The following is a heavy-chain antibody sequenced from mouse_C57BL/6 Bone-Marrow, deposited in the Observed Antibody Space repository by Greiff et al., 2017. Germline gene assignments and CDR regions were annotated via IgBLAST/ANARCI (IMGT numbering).Heavy chain of an antibody. CDR2: ISSGGSYT. D-gene: IGHD1-1*01. V-gene: IGHV5-6*02. Sequence: EVKLVESGGDLVKPGGSLKLSCAASGFTFSSYGMSWVRQTPDKRLEWVATISSGGSYTYYPDSVKGRFTISRDNAKNTLYLQMSSLKSEYTAMYYCASPYYYVSSYAMDYWGQGTSVTVSS. CDR1: GFTFSSYG. CDR3: ASPYYYVSSYAMDY. J-gene: IGHJ4*01.